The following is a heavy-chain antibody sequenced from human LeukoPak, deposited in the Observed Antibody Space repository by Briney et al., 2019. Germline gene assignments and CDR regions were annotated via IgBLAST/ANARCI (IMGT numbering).Heavy chain of an antibody. D-gene: IGHD4-17*01. CDR1: GYTFTSYY. V-gene: IGHV1-46*01. Sequence: ASVKVSCKAPGYTFTSYYMHWVRQAPGQGLEWMGIINPSGGSTSYAQKFQGRVTMTRDTSTSTVYMELSSLRSEDTAVYYCARDWRSRYHNGVGDYGLPDYYYYYYMDVWGKGTTVTVSS. J-gene: IGHJ6*03. CDR3: ARDWRSRYHNGVGDYGLPDYYYYYYMDV. CDR2: INPSGGST.